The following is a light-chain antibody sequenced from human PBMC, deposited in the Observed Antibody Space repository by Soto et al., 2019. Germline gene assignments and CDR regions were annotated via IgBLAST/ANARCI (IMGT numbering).Light chain of an antibody. CDR1: QSVATY. J-gene: IGKJ1*01. V-gene: IGKV3-11*01. CDR3: QQYGSSLTT. CDR2: DSS. Sequence: EIVLTHSPATVSLSPGERATLSCRASQSVATYLAWYQQKPGQAPKLLIYDSSNRATGIPARFSASGSVTDFTLTISSLEPEDSAVYHCQQYGSSLTTFGQATKVDIK.